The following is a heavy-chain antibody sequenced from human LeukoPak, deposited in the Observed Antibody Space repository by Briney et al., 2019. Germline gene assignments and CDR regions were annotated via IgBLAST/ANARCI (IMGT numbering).Heavy chain of an antibody. D-gene: IGHD1-7*01. Sequence: GGSLRLSCAASGFTFSSYGMHWVRQAPGKGLEWVAVISYDGSNKYYADSVKGRFTISRDNSKNTLYLQMNSLRAEDTAVYYCAKGITGTSNPIRRGEYWGQGTLVTVSS. CDR2: ISYDGSNK. CDR1: GFTFSSYG. V-gene: IGHV3-30*18. CDR3: AKGITGTSNPIRRGEY. J-gene: IGHJ4*02.